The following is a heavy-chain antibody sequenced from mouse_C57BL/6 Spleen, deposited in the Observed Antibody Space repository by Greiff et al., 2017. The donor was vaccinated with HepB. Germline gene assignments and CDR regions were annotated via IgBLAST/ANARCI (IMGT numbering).Heavy chain of an antibody. J-gene: IGHJ4*01. CDR3: AGGYSNYGSAMDY. D-gene: IGHD2-5*01. CDR1: GFTFSDYG. CDR2: ISSGSSTI. V-gene: IGHV5-17*01. Sequence: DVKLVESGGGLVKPGGSLKLSCAASGFTFSDYGMHWVRQAPEKGLEWVAYISSGSSTIYYADTVKGRFTISRDNAKNTLFLQMTSLRSEDTAMYYCAGGYSNYGSAMDYWGQGTSVTVSS.